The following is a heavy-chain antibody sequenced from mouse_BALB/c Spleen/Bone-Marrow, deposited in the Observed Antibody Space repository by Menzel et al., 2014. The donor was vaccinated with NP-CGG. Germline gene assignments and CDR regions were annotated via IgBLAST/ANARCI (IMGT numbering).Heavy chain of an antibody. CDR1: GFDFSRFW. V-gene: IGHV4-1*02. D-gene: IGHD1-2*01. J-gene: IGHJ4*01. Sequence: EVMLVESGGGLVQPGGSLKLSCAASGFDFSRFWMTWVRQAPGKGLEWIGEINPDSTTINYTPSLKVKFIISRDNAKNTLYLQMSKVRTEDTALYYCARPHYYGYMAYWGQGTSVTVSS. CDR3: ARPHYYGYMAY. CDR2: INPDSTTI.